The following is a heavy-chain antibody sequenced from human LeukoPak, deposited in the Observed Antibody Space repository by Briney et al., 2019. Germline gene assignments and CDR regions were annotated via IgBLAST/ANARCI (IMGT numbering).Heavy chain of an antibody. Sequence: GGSLRLSCAASGFTFSSYAMHWVRQAPGKGLEWVAVISYDGSNKYYADSVKGRFTISRDNSKNTLYLQMNSLRAEDTAVYYCAKFTGYSSGRTFDYWGQGTLVTVSS. V-gene: IGHV3-30-3*02. CDR2: ISYDGSNK. CDR1: GFTFSSYA. D-gene: IGHD6-19*01. J-gene: IGHJ4*02. CDR3: AKFTGYSSGRTFDY.